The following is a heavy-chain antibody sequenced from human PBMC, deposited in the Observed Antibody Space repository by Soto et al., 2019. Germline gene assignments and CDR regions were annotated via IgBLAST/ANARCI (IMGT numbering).Heavy chain of an antibody. CDR3: ARGLWLDYYYGMDV. D-gene: IGHD5-18*01. CDR1: GGSISSYY. V-gene: IGHV4-59*01. J-gene: IGHJ6*02. Sequence: PSETLSLTCTVSGGSISSYYWSWIRQPPGKGLEWIGYIYYSGSTNYNPSLKSRVTISVDTSKNQFSLKLSSVTAADTAVYYCARGLWLDYYYGMDVWGQGTTVTVS. CDR2: IYYSGST.